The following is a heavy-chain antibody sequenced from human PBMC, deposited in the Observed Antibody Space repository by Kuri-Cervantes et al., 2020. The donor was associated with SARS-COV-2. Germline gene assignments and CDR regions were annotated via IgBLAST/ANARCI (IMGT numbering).Heavy chain of an antibody. D-gene: IGHD3-16*01. V-gene: IGHV3-73*01. CDR3: THRGRAPRPYYLDY. CDR1: GFLFSASA. Sequence: GESLKISCEVSGFLFSASAIHWVRQASGKGLEWVGRVRGKANNYATAYAGSVKGRFTISRDDLKNMAYLQMNSLKTEDTAVYYCTHRGRAPRPYYLDYWGQGTLVTVSS. CDR2: VRGKANNYAT. J-gene: IGHJ4*02.